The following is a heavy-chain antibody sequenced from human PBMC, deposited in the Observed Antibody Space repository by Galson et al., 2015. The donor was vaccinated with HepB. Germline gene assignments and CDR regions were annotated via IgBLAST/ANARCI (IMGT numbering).Heavy chain of an antibody. V-gene: IGHV3-30*04. CDR3: VRPRGEEAGHYQNWYCDL. J-gene: IGHJ2*01. CDR1: GFSFSYFP. CDR2: ISYTGKYT. D-gene: IGHD4-17*01. Sequence: SLRLSCAASGFSFSYFPMHWVRQAPGKGLEWVAVISYTGKYTNYADFGKGRFTISRDNSKNALYLQMNSLRVEDTALYYCVRPRGEEAGHYQNWYCDLCGRSALFTVS.